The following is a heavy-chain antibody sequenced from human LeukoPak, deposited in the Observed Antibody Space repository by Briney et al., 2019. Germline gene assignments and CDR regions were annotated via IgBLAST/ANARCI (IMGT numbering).Heavy chain of an antibody. Sequence: PGGSLRLSCAASGFTFSNYAMRWVRQAPGKGLEWVSGISGSGDSTYYADSVKSRFTLSRDNSKNTLYLQMNSLRAEDTAVYYCARAKLGYGYYMDVWGKGTTVTISS. CDR3: ARAKLGYGYYMDV. D-gene: IGHD2-15*01. J-gene: IGHJ6*03. CDR2: ISGSGDST. V-gene: IGHV3-23*01. CDR1: GFTFSNYA.